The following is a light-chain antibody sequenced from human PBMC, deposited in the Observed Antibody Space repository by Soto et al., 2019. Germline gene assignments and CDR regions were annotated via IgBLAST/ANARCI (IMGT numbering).Light chain of an antibody. CDR1: SSDVGGYNY. Sequence: QSALTQPASVSGSPGQSIPISCTGTSSDVGGYNYVSWYQQHPGKAPKLMIYDVSDRPSEVSNRFSGSKSGNTASLTISGLQAEDEADYYCSTSTISNTDVFEARTRVTVL. CDR3: STSTISNTDV. J-gene: IGLJ1*01. V-gene: IGLV2-14*01. CDR2: DVS.